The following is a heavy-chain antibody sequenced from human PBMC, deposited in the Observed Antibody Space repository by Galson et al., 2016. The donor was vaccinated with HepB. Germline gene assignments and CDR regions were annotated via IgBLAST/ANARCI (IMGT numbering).Heavy chain of an antibody. Sequence: SLRLSCAASGFIFSTYGMHWVRQAPGKGLEWVAVISYDGDKKYYADSVIGRATISRDISKNTVFLRVNSLSGEDTAVYYCAKPYGYSYGSYAFDIWGQGTMVTVSS. CDR1: GFIFSTYG. CDR2: ISYDGDKK. D-gene: IGHD5-18*01. J-gene: IGHJ3*02. CDR3: AKPYGYSYGSYAFDI. V-gene: IGHV3-30*18.